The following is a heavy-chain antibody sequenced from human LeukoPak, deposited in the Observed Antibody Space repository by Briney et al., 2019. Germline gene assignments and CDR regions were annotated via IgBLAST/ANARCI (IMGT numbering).Heavy chain of an antibody. CDR1: GFTFSRYK. D-gene: IGHD1-26*01. CDR2: ISSSGSTI. V-gene: IGHV3-48*03. CDR3: ALSSYPHAFDI. J-gene: IGHJ3*02. Sequence: AGGSLRLSCAASGFTFSRYKMTWVRQAPGKGLEWVSYISSSGSTIYYADSVKGRFTISRDNAKNSLYLQMNSLRAEDTAVYYCALSSYPHAFDIWGQGTMVTVSS.